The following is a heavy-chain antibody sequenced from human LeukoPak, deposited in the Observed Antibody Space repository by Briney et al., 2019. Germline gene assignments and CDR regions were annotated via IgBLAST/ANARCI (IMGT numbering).Heavy chain of an antibody. J-gene: IGHJ6*03. CDR3: AKGGSSAGYYYYYMDV. D-gene: IGHD6-6*01. V-gene: IGHV3-30*02. CDR2: IRFDGSNQ. CDR1: GFTFSSYG. Sequence: GGSLRLSCAAPGFTFSSYGMHWVRQAPGKGLEWVAFIRFDGSNQYHAEPVKGRFTISRDNSKNTLYLQMNSLRAEDTAVYYCAKGGSSAGYYYYYMDVWGKGTTVTVSS.